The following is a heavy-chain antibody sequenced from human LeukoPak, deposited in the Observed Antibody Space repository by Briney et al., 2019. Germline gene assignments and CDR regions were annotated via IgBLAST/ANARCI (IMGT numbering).Heavy chain of an antibody. CDR2: IYTSGST. D-gene: IGHD3-3*01. V-gene: IGHV4-61*02. CDR1: GGSISGGSYY. CDR3: AREAIFGVVIDY. Sequence: SETLSLTCTVSGGSISGGSYYWSWIRQPAGKGLEWIGRIYTSGSTNYNPSLKSRVTISVDTSKNQFSLKLSSVTAADTAVYYCAREAIFGVVIDYWGQGTLVTVSS. J-gene: IGHJ4*02.